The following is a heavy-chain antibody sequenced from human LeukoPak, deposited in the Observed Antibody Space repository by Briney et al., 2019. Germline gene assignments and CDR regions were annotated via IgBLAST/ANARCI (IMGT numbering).Heavy chain of an antibody. Sequence: PGGSLRLSCAASGFTFSSYAMSWVRQAPGKGLEWVSAISGSGGSTYYADSVKGRFTVSRDSSKNTPYLQMNSLRAEDTAVYYCAKRGPGSYYSLDYWGQGTLVTVSS. J-gene: IGHJ4*02. CDR3: AKRGPGSYYSLDY. V-gene: IGHV3-23*01. CDR2: ISGSGGST. CDR1: GFTFSSYA. D-gene: IGHD1-26*01.